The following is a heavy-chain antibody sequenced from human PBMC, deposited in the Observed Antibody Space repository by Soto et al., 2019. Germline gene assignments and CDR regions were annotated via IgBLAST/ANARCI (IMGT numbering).Heavy chain of an antibody. CDR3: ARGVSHYDIWTGYYTDLQAFDY. J-gene: IGHJ4*01. Sequence: GASVKVSCKASGYTFTSYDINWVRQATGQGLEWMGWMNPNSGNTGYAQKFQGRVTMTRNTSISTAYMELSSLRSEDTAVYYCARGVSHYDIWTGYYTDLQAFDYWG. D-gene: IGHD3-9*01. CDR2: MNPNSGNT. CDR1: GYTFTSYD. V-gene: IGHV1-8*01.